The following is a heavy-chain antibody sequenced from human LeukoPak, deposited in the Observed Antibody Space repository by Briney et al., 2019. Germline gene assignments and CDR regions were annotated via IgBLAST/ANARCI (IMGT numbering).Heavy chain of an antibody. CDR1: GFTFSDYN. J-gene: IGHJ4*02. CDR3: ARRASWSTGYLDQ. D-gene: IGHD3-22*01. Sequence: GRSLRLSCVASGFTFSDYNMHWVRQAPGKGLEWVAVIWYDGSNKYYTDSVKGRFTISRDNSKNTLYLQMNSLTPEDTAVFYCARRASWSTGYLDQWGQGTLVTVSS. V-gene: IGHV3-33*08. CDR2: IWYDGSNK.